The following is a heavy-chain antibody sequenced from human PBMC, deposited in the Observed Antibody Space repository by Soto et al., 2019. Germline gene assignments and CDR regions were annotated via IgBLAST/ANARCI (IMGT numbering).Heavy chain of an antibody. D-gene: IGHD6-13*01. V-gene: IGHV3-21*01. CDR3: ARDLDSSSWYLGHFQH. CDR1: GFTFSSYS. J-gene: IGHJ1*01. CDR2: ISSSSSYI. Sequence: GGSLRLSCAASGFTFSSYSMNWVRQAPGKGLEWVSSISSSSSYIYYADSVKGRFTISRDNAKNSLYLQMNSLRAEDTAVYYCARDLDSSSWYLGHFQHWGQGTLVTVSS.